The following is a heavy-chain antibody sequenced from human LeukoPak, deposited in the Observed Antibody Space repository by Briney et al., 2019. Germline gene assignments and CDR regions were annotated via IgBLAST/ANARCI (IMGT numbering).Heavy chain of an antibody. CDR3: ATDLGYSSNSFDY. CDR2: FDPEDGET. Sequence: ASVKVSCKVSGYTLTELSMHWVRQAPGKGLEWMGGFDPEDGETIYAQKFQGRVTMTEDTSTDTAYMELCSLRSEDTAVYYCATDLGYSSNSFDYWGQGTLVTVSS. D-gene: IGHD6-19*01. CDR1: GYTLTELS. J-gene: IGHJ4*02. V-gene: IGHV1-24*01.